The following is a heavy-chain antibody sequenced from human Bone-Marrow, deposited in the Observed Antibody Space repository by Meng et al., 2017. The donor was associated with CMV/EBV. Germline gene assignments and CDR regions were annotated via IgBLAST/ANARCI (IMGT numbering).Heavy chain of an antibody. V-gene: IGHV4-4*07. J-gene: IGHJ4*02. CDR1: GASIKNCN. D-gene: IGHD3-16*01. Sequence: QDHVEESGHRLVKPSETLSLACIVSGASIKNCNWNWVRQPAGQGLEWIGLIQVIGRTVYNPSIKSRVTVSLDASKSQFSLTLNSVTDADTATYYCAGSRPGGGACDYWGQGILVTVPQ. CDR3: AGSRPGGGACDY. CDR2: IQVIGRT.